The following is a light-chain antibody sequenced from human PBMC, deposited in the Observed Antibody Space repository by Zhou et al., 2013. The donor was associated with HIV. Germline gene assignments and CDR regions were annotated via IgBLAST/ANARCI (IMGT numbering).Light chain of an antibody. CDR2: GAS. V-gene: IGKV3-20*01. J-gene: IGKJ1*01. Sequence: IVLTQSPGTLSLSPGESATLSCRASQTVPSNYLAWYQQKPGQAPRLLIYGASSRANGIPGRFSGSGSGTEFTLTISRLEPEDFAVYYCQHQGAFGQGTKVELK. CDR3: QHQGA. CDR1: QTVPSNY.